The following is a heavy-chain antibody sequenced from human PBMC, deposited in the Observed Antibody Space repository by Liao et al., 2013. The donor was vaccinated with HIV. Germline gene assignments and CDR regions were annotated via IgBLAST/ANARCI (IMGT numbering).Heavy chain of an antibody. V-gene: IGHV4-34*01. CDR1: GGSFSGYF. D-gene: IGHD3-22*01. CDR3: ARGGRASSGYYYVRPLDY. J-gene: IGHJ4*02. CDR2: IKHSGST. Sequence: QVQLQQWGAGLLKPSETLSLSCAVYGGSFSGYFWSWIRQPPGKGLEWIGEIKHSGSTNYNPSLKSRVTISVDTSKNQFSLKLSSVTAADTAVYYCARGGRASSGYYYVRPLDYWGQGTLVTVSS.